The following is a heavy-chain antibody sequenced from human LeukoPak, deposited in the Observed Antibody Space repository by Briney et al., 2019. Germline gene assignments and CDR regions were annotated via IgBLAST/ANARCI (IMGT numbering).Heavy chain of an antibody. D-gene: IGHD2-15*01. CDR3: ARDHRYCSGASCYLSDY. CDR1: EFTFSNHA. Sequence: GGSLRLSCAASEFTFSNHAMSWVRQAPGKGLEWVSAISGSGDKTYYADSVKGRFTISRDNSKNTLYLQMSSLRADDTAVYYCARDHRYCSGASCYLSDYWGQGTLVTVSS. CDR2: ISGSGDKT. V-gene: IGHV3-23*01. J-gene: IGHJ4*02.